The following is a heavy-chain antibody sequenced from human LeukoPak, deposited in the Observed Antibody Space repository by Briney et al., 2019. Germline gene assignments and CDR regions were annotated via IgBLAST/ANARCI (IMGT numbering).Heavy chain of an antibody. V-gene: IGHV1-2*02. Sequence: ASVKVSCKASGYTFTGSYMHWVRQAPGQGLEWMGWINPNSGGTNYAQKFQGRVTMTRDTSISTAYMELSRLRSDDTAVYYCARGTYYDSSGYYPNFDYWGQGTLVTVSS. CDR2: INPNSGGT. D-gene: IGHD3-22*01. CDR1: GYTFTGSY. J-gene: IGHJ4*02. CDR3: ARGTYYDSSGYYPNFDY.